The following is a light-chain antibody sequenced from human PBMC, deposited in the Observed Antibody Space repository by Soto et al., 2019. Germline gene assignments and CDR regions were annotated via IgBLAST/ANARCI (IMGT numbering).Light chain of an antibody. CDR1: SSNIGAGYD. Sequence: QSVLTQPPSVSGAPGQRVTISCTGSSSNIGAGYDVHWYLQLPGTAPKILIYGNTNRPSGVPDRFSGSKSGSSASLAITGLQAEDEADYYCQSHDSSLHASVFGTGTKLTVL. CDR3: QSHDSSLHASV. V-gene: IGLV1-40*01. J-gene: IGLJ1*01. CDR2: GNT.